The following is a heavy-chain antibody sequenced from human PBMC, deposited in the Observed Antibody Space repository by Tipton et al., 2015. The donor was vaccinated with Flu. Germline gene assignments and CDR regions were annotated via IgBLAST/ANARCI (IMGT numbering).Heavy chain of an antibody. V-gene: IGHV4-59*01. CDR1: GGSISSYY. J-gene: IGHJ6*02. D-gene: IGHD3-3*01. CDR2: IYYSGST. CDR3: ARQTYDVWSGYPYYYYGMDV. Sequence: TLSLTCTVSGGSISSYYWSWIRQPPEKGLEWIGYIYYSGSTNYNPSLKSRVTISVDTSKNQFSLKLSSVTAADTAVYYCARQTYDVWSGYPYYYYGMDVWGQGTTVTVSS.